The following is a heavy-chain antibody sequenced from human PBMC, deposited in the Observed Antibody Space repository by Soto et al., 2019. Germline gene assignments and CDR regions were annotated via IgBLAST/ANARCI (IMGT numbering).Heavy chain of an antibody. D-gene: IGHD3-9*01. J-gene: IGHJ6*02. CDR3: ARDDPTSGHYPYYSGVDV. Sequence: QVQLVQSGAEVKKPGASVKVSCKASGYTFTNYGISWVRQAPGQGLEWMGWISAYNGNTNYAQELQGRVSMTTDTSTSTAYMELRSLRSDDTAVYYCARDDPTSGHYPYYSGVDVWGQGTTVTVSS. CDR1: GYTFTNYG. CDR2: ISAYNGNT. V-gene: IGHV1-18*01.